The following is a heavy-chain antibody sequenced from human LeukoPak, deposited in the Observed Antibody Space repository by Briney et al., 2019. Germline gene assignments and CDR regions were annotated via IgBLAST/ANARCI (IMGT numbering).Heavy chain of an antibody. CDR2: IYTSGST. V-gene: IGHV4-4*07. D-gene: IGHD3-22*01. CDR3: ARDYYDYSGGNWFDP. CDR1: GGSISSYY. Sequence: SETPSLTCTVSGGSISSYYWSWIRQPAGKGLEWIGRIYTSGSTNYNPSLKSRVTMSVDTSKNHFSLKLSSVTAADTAIYYCARDYYDYSGGNWFDPWGQGTLVTVSS. J-gene: IGHJ5*02.